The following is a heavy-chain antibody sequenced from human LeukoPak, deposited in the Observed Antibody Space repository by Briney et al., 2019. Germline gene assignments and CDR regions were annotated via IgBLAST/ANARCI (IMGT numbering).Heavy chain of an antibody. CDR3: ARGRHCSSTSCYPNFDY. CDR2: INHSGST. V-gene: IGHV4-34*01. J-gene: IGHJ4*02. CDR1: GGSFSGYY. D-gene: IGHD2-2*01. Sequence: PSETLSLTCAVYGGSFSGYYCSWIRQPPGKGLEWIGEINHSGSTNYNPSLKSRVTISVDTSKNQFSLKLSSVTAADTAVYYCARGRHCSSTSCYPNFDYWGQGTLVTASS.